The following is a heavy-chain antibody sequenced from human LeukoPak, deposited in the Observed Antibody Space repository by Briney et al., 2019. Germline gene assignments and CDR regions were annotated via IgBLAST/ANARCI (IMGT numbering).Heavy chain of an antibody. CDR2: IYYSGST. V-gene: IGHV4-59*12. Sequence: SETLSLTCTVSGGSISGFYWSWIRQSPGKGLEWIGYIYYSGSTNYNPSLKSRVTMSVDTSKNQFSLKLSSVTAADTAVYYCAREVTTVAFDPWGQGTLVTVSS. D-gene: IGHD4-17*01. CDR3: AREVTTVAFDP. CDR1: GGSISGFY. J-gene: IGHJ5*02.